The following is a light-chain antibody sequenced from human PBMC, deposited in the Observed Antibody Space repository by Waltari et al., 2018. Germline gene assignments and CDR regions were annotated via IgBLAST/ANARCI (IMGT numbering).Light chain of an antibody. V-gene: IGKV1-12*01. CDR3: QQVDSFPRT. CDR2: DAS. Sequence: DIQMTQSPSSVSASVGDRVTLTCRASQGISSRLARYQQKPGKAPKLLIYDASSLHSGVPSRFSGSGSGTEFTLTISSLQPEDFATYYCQQVDSFPRTFGQGTKVEVK. CDR1: QGISSR. J-gene: IGKJ1*01.